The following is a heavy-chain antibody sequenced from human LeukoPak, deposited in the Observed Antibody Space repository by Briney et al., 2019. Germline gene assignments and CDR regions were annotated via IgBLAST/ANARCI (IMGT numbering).Heavy chain of an antibody. Sequence: SETLSLTCTVSGGSISSYYWSWIRQPPGKGLEWIGYIYYSGSTNYNPSLKSRVTISVDTSKNQFSLKLSSVTAADTAVYYCARDTYSSGWYGAGFDYWGQGTLVTVSS. D-gene: IGHD6-19*01. CDR1: GGSISSYY. CDR3: ARDTYSSGWYGAGFDY. J-gene: IGHJ4*02. CDR2: IYYSGST. V-gene: IGHV4-59*01.